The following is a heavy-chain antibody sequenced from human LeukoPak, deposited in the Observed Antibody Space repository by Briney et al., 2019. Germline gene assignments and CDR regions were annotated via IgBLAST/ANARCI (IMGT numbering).Heavy chain of an antibody. V-gene: IGHV3-23*01. CDR2: ISGSGGST. D-gene: IGHD2-2*01. CDR1: GFTFSSYA. Sequence: GGSLRLPCAASGFTFSSYAMSWVRQAPGEGLEWVSAISGSGGSTYYADSVKGRFTISRDKSKNTLYLQMNSLRAEDTAVYYCAKMLGYCSSTSCHLYYYYGMDVWGQGTTVTVSS. J-gene: IGHJ6*02. CDR3: AKMLGYCSSTSCHLYYYYGMDV.